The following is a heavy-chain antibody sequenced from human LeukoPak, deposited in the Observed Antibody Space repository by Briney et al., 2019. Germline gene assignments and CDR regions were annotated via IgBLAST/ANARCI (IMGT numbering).Heavy chain of an antibody. Sequence: PEGSLRLSCAASGFTFSSYAMSWVRQAPGKGLEWVSAISGSGGSTYYADSVKGRFTISRDNSKNTLYLQMNSLRAEDTAVYYCAKGEYSSSWYFDYWGQGTLVTVSS. CDR2: ISGSGGST. J-gene: IGHJ4*02. V-gene: IGHV3-23*01. D-gene: IGHD6-13*01. CDR3: AKGEYSSSWYFDY. CDR1: GFTFSSYA.